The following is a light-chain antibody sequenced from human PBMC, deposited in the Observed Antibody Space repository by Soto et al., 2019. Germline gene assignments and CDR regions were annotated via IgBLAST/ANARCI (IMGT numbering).Light chain of an antibody. Sequence: DIQMTQSPSSLSASVGDRVTITCQASQDISNYLNWYQQKPGKAPKLLIYDASNLETGVPSRFSGSGSGTDFTFTISSMQPEDIATYYCQQYDNLPPERTFGQGTKVEI. CDR3: QQYDNLPPERT. V-gene: IGKV1-33*01. CDR2: DAS. J-gene: IGKJ1*01. CDR1: QDISNY.